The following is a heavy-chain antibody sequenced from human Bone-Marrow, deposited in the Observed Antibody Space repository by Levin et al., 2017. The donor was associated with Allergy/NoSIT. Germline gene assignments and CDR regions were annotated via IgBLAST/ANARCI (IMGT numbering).Heavy chain of an antibody. CDR1: GFTFSNYA. V-gene: IGHV3-74*01. CDR3: ARGTTIDYFDF. D-gene: IGHD3-9*01. CDR2: IKSDGSST. J-gene: IGHJ4*02. Sequence: PGESLKISCAASGFTFSNYAMHWVRQTPGKGPVWVSRIKSDGSSTTYADSVKGRFTISRDNAKNTLYLQMNSLRAEDTAVYYCARGTTIDYFDFWGQGTLVTASP.